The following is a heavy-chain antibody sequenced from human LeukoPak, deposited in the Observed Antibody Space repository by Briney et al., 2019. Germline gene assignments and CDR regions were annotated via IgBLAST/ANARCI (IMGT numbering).Heavy chain of an antibody. CDR2: ISSSSSYI. J-gene: IGHJ4*02. V-gene: IGHV3-21*01. CDR3: ARGGDDYGDYVPFDY. Sequence: SGGSLRLSCAASGFTFSSYSMNWVRQAPGKGLEWVSSISSSSSYIYYADSVKGRFTISRDNAKNSLYLQMNSLRAEDTAVYYCARGGDDYGDYVPFDYWGQGTLVTVSS. D-gene: IGHD4-17*01. CDR1: GFTFSSYS.